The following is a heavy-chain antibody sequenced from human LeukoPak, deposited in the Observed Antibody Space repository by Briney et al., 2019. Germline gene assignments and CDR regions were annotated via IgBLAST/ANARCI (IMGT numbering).Heavy chain of an antibody. Sequence: SGGSLRLSCAASGFTFSNFWMTWVRQAPGKGLEWVANIKQDGTDKYYMDSVKGRFTISRDNAKNSLYLQMNTLRAEDTAIYYRAKGRGLEYWGQGTLGTVSS. CDR1: GFTFSNFW. V-gene: IGHV3-7*01. CDR3: AKGRGLEY. CDR2: IKQDGTDK. J-gene: IGHJ4*02. D-gene: IGHD5-24*01.